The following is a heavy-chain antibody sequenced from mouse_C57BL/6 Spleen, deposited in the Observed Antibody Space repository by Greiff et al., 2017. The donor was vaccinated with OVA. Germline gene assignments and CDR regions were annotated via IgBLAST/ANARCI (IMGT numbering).Heavy chain of an antibody. Sequence: VQLQQPGTELVKPGASVKLSCKASGYTFTSYWMHWVKQRPGQGLEWIGNINPSNGGTNYNEKFKSKATLPVDKSSSTAYMQLSSLTSEDSAVYYCARSGDGYYFPLGYWGQGTTLTVSS. V-gene: IGHV1-53*01. D-gene: IGHD2-3*01. CDR2: INPSNGGT. CDR3: ARSGDGYYFPLGY. J-gene: IGHJ2*01. CDR1: GYTFTSYW.